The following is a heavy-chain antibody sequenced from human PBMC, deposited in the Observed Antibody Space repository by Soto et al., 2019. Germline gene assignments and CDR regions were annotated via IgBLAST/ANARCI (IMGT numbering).Heavy chain of an antibody. CDR3: ATRYSTSSRIAS. Sequence: QLQLQESGPGLVKPSETLSLSCSVSGDSISSSSYYWGWIRQPPGKGLEWIGSIYFTGNTYYNPSPKSRVIISVDTSKNQFSLKLSSVTAADPAVYYCATRYSTSSRIASWGQGTLVTVSS. CDR2: IYFTGNT. V-gene: IGHV4-39*01. D-gene: IGHD6-6*01. J-gene: IGHJ4*02. CDR1: GDSISSSSYY.